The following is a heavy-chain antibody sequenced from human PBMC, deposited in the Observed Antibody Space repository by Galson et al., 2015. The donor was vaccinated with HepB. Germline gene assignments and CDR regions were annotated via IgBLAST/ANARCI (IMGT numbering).Heavy chain of an antibody. V-gene: IGHV2-5*02. Sequence: PALVKPTQTLTLTCTFSGFSLTTSGVGVGWIRQSPVKALECLALIYWDDDKRYSPSLKSSVTITKDTSKNQVVLTMTNMDPVDTATYYCAQFNVTSGRRSWGQGTLVTVSS. CDR1: GFSLTTSGVG. CDR2: IYWDDDK. D-gene: IGHD6-19*01. CDR3: AQFNVTSGRRS. J-gene: IGHJ5*02.